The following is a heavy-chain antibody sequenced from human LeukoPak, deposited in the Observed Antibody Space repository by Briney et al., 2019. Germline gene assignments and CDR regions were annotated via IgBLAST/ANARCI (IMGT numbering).Heavy chain of an antibody. J-gene: IGHJ5*02. D-gene: IGHD3-10*01. CDR3: ARGFGSGTCPIDL. V-gene: IGHV4-4*07. CDR1: GRSIRSVY. Sequence: SETLSLTCTVSGRSIRSVYWNWIRQSAGKGLEWIGRIYATDLTNYNPSLKSRVTLSVDMSKNELSLTLKSVTAADTAVYYCARGFGSGTCPIDLWGQGALVTVSS. CDR2: IYATDLT.